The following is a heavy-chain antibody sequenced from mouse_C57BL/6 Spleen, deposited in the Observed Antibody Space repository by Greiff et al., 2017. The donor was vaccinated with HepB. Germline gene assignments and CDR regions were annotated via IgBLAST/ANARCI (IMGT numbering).Heavy chain of an antibody. J-gene: IGHJ2*01. V-gene: IGHV5-17*01. CDR3: ARGYYYNYFDY. Sequence: EVKLVESGGGLVKPGGSLKLSCAASGFTFSDYGMHWVRQAPEKGLEWVAYISSGSSTIYYADTVKGRFTISRDNAKNTLFLQMTSLRSEDTAMYYCARGYYYNYFDYWGQGTTLTVSS. CDR1: GFTFSDYG. CDR2: ISSGSSTI. D-gene: IGHD1-1*01.